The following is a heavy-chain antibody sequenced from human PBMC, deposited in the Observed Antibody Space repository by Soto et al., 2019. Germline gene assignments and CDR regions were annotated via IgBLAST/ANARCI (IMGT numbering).Heavy chain of an antibody. D-gene: IGHD3-22*01. CDR1: GYSFADYW. Sequence: GESLKISCKGSGYSFADYWITWVRQKPGKGLEWMGRIDPRDSQTYYSPSFRGHVTISVTKSITTVFLQWSSLRASDTAMYYCARQIYDSDTGPNFQYYFDSWGQGTPVTVSS. CDR2: IDPRDSQT. J-gene: IGHJ4*02. V-gene: IGHV5-10-1*01. CDR3: ARQIYDSDTGPNFQYYFDS.